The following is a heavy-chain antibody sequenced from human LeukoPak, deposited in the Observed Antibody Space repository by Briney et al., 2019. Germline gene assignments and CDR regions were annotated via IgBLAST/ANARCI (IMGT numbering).Heavy chain of an antibody. CDR2: ISYDGNNK. J-gene: IGHJ4*02. Sequence: PGRSLRLSCAASGFTFSNYGMHWVRQAPGKGLEWVAVISYDGNNKYYADSVKGRFTISRDNSKNTLFLQMNSLRADDTAVYYCARPNYDSSGYYYGYWGQGTLVTVSS. CDR1: GFTFSNYG. CDR3: ARPNYDSSGYYYGY. V-gene: IGHV3-30*03. D-gene: IGHD3-22*01.